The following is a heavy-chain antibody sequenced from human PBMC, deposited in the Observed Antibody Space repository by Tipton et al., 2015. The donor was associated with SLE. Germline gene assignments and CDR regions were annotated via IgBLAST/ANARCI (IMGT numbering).Heavy chain of an antibody. CDR3: ANGPGVGYYDSSGSSFDY. CDR1: GFTFSSYA. V-gene: IGHV3-23*01. D-gene: IGHD3-22*01. Sequence: GSLRLSCAASGFTFSSYAMSWVRQAPGKGLEWVSAISGSGGSTYYADSVKGRFTISRDNSKNTLYLQMNSLRAEDTAVYYCANGPGVGYYDSSGSSFDYWGQGTLVTVSS. J-gene: IGHJ4*02. CDR2: ISGSGGST.